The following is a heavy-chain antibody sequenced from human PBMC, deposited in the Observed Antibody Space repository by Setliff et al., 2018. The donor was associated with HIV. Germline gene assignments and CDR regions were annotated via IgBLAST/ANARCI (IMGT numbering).Heavy chain of an antibody. D-gene: IGHD3-10*02. CDR3: ARVDTMLLFFDL. J-gene: IGHJ4*02. CDR1: GYSISSGYY. Sequence: ASETLSLTCAVSGYSISSGYYWGWIRQSPGKGLEWIGSVYYSGSTYHNPSLKSRITISIDTSKDHFSLHLTSVTAADTAIYYCARVDTMLLFFDLWGQGTLVTVSS. V-gene: IGHV4-38-2*01. CDR2: VYYSGST.